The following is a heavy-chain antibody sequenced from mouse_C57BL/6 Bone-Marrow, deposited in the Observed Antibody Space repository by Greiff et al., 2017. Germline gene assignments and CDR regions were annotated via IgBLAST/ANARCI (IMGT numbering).Heavy chain of an antibody. CDR3: ASLSKRGSY. V-gene: IGHV5-6*01. J-gene: IGHJ2*01. CDR2: ISSGGSYT. Sequence: EVKLMEFGGDLVKPGGSLKPSCAASGFTFSSYGMSWVRQTPDKRLEWVATISSGGSYTYYPDSVKGRFTISRDNAKNTLYLQMSSLKSEDTAMYYCASLSKRGSYWGQGTTLTVSS. D-gene: IGHD2-5*01. CDR1: GFTFSSYG.